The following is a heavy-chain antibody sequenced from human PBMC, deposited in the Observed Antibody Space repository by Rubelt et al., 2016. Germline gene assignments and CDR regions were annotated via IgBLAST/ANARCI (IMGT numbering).Heavy chain of an antibody. V-gene: IGHV1-18*01. CDR3: ARDSMVRGVITHFDY. Sequence: AQKLQGRVTMTTDTSTSTAYMELRSLRSDDTAVYYCARDSMVRGVITHFDYWGQGTLVTVSS. J-gene: IGHJ4*02. D-gene: IGHD3-10*01.